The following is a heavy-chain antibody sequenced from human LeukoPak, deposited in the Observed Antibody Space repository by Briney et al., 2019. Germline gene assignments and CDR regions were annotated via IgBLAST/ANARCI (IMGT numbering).Heavy chain of an antibody. V-gene: IGHV3-30*18. D-gene: IGHD3-10*01. Sequence: GGSLRLSCAASGFTFSSYGMHWVRQAPGKGLEWVAVISYDGSSKYYADSVKGRFTISRDNSKNTLYLQMNSLRAEDTAVYYCAKESHVLLWFGEFGYWGQGTLVTVSS. CDR1: GFTFSSYG. J-gene: IGHJ4*02. CDR3: AKESHVLLWFGEFGY. CDR2: ISYDGSSK.